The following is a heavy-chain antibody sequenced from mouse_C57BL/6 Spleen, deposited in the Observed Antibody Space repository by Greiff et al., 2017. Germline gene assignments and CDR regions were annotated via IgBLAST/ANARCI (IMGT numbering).Heavy chain of an antibody. D-gene: IGHD2-4*01. CDR1: GFTFSSYG. J-gene: IGHJ3*01. V-gene: IGHV5-6*01. CDR2: ISSGGSYT. CDR3: ARHDDYGEGAWFAY. Sequence: EVKVVESGGDLVKPGGSLKLSCAASGFTFSSYGMSWVRQTPDKRLEWVATISSGGSYTYYPDSVKGRFTISRDNAKNTLYLQMSSLKSEDTAMYYCARHDDYGEGAWFAYWGQGTLVTVSA.